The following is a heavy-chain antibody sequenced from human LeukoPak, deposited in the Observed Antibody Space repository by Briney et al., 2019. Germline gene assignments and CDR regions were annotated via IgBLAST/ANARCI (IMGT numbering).Heavy chain of an antibody. CDR3: ARGEMIMDV. J-gene: IGHJ6*02. V-gene: IGHV4-34*01. CDR2: INHTGST. D-gene: IGHD5-24*01. Sequence: SETLSLTCAVYGGSLRGYYWSWIRQFPGKGLEWIGEINHTGSTNYSPSLKSRVTMSIDTAKKELSLKLSSVTAADTAVYYCARGEMIMDVWGQGTTVIVSS. CDR1: GGSLRGYY.